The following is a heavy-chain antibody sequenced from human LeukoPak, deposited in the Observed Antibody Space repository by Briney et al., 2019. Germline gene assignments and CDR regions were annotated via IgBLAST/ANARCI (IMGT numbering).Heavy chain of an antibody. CDR1: GGSISSYY. V-gene: IGHV4-59*01. CDR3: ARDGARETYYYYMDV. Sequence: SETLSLTCTVSGGSISSYYWSWIRQPPGKGLEWIGYIYYSGSTNYNPSLKSRVTISVATSKNQFSLKLSSVTAADTAVYYCARDGARETYYYYMDVWGKGTTVTVSS. D-gene: IGHD1-26*01. J-gene: IGHJ6*03. CDR2: IYYSGST.